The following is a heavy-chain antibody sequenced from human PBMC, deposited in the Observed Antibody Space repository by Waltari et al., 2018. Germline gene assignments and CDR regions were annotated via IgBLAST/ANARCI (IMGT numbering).Heavy chain of an antibody. CDR1: GGTLSIYP. J-gene: IGHJ5*02. V-gene: IGHV1-69*04. CDR2: LIPFLDRA. Sequence: QVQLVQSGAEVKKPGSSVRVSCQASGGTLSIYPISWVRQAPGQGLEWMGRLIPFLDRANYAQRFQGRLTITADKSTNTAYMELASLTSEDTAVYYCARPTGDSTASSNWFDPWGQGTLVTVSS. D-gene: IGHD6-6*01. CDR3: ARPTGDSTASSNWFDP.